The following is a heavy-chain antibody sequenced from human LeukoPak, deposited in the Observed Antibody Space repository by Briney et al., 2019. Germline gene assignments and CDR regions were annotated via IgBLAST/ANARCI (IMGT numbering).Heavy chain of an antibody. J-gene: IGHJ6*02. CDR2: MRFDGNTK. V-gene: IGHV3-33*06. Sequence: PGRSLRLSCAASGFLVNDYGMHWVRQAPGKGPEWVAAMRFDGNTKYYVDSVKGRFTISRDTSKNTPFLQMNSLRDKDTATYYCAKDKGNQQLYALDVWGQGTTVSVSS. CDR1: GFLVNDYG. D-gene: IGHD1-1*01. CDR3: AKDKGNQQLYALDV.